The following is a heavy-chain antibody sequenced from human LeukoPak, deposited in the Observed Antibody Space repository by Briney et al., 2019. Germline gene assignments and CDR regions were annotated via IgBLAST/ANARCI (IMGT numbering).Heavy chain of an antibody. Sequence: GGSLRLSCAASGFTFSSYSMNWVRQAPGKGLEWVSSISSSSSYIYYADSVKARFTISRDNAKNSLYLQMNSLRAEDTAVYYCARVPDRGYCSSTSCYYMDVWGKGTTVTVSS. CDR2: ISSSSSYI. D-gene: IGHD2-2*01. CDR1: GFTFSSYS. J-gene: IGHJ6*03. CDR3: ARVPDRGYCSSTSCYYMDV. V-gene: IGHV3-21*01.